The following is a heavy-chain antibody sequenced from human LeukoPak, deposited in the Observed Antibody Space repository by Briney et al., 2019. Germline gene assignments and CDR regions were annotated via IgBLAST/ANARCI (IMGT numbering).Heavy chain of an antibody. J-gene: IGHJ3*02. CDR3: ARDRYGSGTSPDSFDI. CDR2: ISSSSSII. Sequence: GGSLRLSCVASGFTFNTYSMNWVRQAPGKGLEWLSYISSSSSIIYDADSVKGRFTISRDNVKNSLYLQMNTLRDEDTAVYFCARDRYGSGTSPDSFDIWGQGTMVTVSS. V-gene: IGHV3-48*02. D-gene: IGHD3-10*01. CDR1: GFTFNTYS.